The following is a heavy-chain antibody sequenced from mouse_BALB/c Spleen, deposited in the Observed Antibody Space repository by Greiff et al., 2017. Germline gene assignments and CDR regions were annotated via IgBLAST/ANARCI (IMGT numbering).Heavy chain of an antibody. Sequence: EVKLVESGGGLVKPGGSLKLSCAASGFAFSSYDMSWVRQTPEKRLEWVAYISSGGGSTYYPDTVKGRFTISRDNAKNTLYLQMSSLKSEDTARYCCARDGYEGFAYWGQGTLVTVSA. CDR2: ISSGGGST. V-gene: IGHV5-12-1*01. D-gene: IGHD2-2*01. CDR1: GFAFSSYD. J-gene: IGHJ3*01. CDR3: ARDGYEGFAY.